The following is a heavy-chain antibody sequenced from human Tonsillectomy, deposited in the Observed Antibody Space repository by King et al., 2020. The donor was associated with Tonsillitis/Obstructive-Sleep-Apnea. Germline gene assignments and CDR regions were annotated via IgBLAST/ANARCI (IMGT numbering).Heavy chain of an antibody. CDR2: PNSNRRST. D-gene: IGHD3-3*01. V-gene: IGHV3-74*01. J-gene: IGHJ3*02. Sequence: VQLVESGGGLVQPGGSPRRSCAASAFTFISYWMHWVRLAPGEGLLWVSGPNSNRRSTSYAESVKGRFTISRDNAKNTLYLQMNSLRAEDTAVYYCARVYYDFWSGAFDIWGQGTMVTVSS. CDR3: ARVYYDFWSGAFDI. CDR1: AFTFISYW.